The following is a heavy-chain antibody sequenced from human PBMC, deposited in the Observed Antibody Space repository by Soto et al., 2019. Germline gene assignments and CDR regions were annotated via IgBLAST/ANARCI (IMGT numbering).Heavy chain of an antibody. J-gene: IGHJ6*02. Sequence: ASVKVSCKASGYTFTNPIITWVRQAPGQGLEWMGWISAYNGNRQYAQKLQGGVTMTTESSTSTAYMELRSLTSDDTALYFCARNHDFWVGRGGGMDVWGQGTTVTVSS. D-gene: IGHD3-3*01. CDR1: GYTFTNPI. V-gene: IGHV1-18*01. CDR3: ARNHDFWVGRGGGMDV. CDR2: ISAYNGNR.